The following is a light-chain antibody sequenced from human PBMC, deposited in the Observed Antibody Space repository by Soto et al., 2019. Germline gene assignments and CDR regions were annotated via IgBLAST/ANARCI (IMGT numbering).Light chain of an antibody. CDR1: QVISTS. CDR3: QDFDSPQWT. Sequence: PGEIVTITCRASQVISTSLAWYQKKSGQAPRLLIYDASTRAYGIPDRFSGSGSGSEFTLTINRLEPEDFAVYYCQDFDSPQWTFGQGTKVE. V-gene: IGKV3-20*01. J-gene: IGKJ1*01. CDR2: DAS.